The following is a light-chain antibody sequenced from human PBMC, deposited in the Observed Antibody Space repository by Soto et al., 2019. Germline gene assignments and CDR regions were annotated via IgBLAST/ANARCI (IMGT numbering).Light chain of an antibody. CDR3: QQYGSSSWT. CDR1: QSVSSK. V-gene: IGKV3-15*01. CDR2: GAS. Sequence: EIVMTQSPATLSVSPGEGATLSCRASQSVSSKLAWYQQKPGQAPRLLIYGASTRATGIPARFSGSGSGTDFTLTISRLEPEDFAVYYCQQYGSSSWTFGQGTKVDIK. J-gene: IGKJ1*01.